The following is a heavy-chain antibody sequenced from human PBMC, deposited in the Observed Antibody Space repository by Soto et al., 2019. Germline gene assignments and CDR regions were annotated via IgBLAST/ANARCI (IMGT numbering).Heavy chain of an antibody. J-gene: IGHJ4*02. CDR3: ARDDGLAYCGGDCYS. V-gene: IGHV1-69*02. D-gene: IGHD2-21*02. CDR2: IFPILGIA. CDR1: GGTFSSYT. Sequence: QVQLVQSGAEVKKPGASVKVSCKASGGTFSSYTISWVRQAPGQGLEWMGRIFPILGIANYAQKFQGRVTITADKSTSTGYMELSSLRSEDTAVYYCARDDGLAYCGGDCYSWGQGTLVTVSS.